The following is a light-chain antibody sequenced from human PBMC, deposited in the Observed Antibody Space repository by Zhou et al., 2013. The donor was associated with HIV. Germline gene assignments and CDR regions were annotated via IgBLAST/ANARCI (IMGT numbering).Light chain of an antibody. CDR1: QSVNSAY. J-gene: IGKJ5*01. V-gene: IGKV3-20*01. CDR3: QHSGRSAIT. Sequence: EVVLTQSPGTLSLSPGERATLSCRASQSVNSAYLAWYQQKPGQAPRLLIHAASSRASGFPDRFSGSGSGTDFTLTISRLEPEDFALFYCQHSGRSAITFGQGTRLDIK. CDR2: AAS.